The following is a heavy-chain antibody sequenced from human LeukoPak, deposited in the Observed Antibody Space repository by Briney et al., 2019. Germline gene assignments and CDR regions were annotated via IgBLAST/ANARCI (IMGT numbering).Heavy chain of an antibody. D-gene: IGHD3-22*01. V-gene: IGHV3-7*01. CDR2: IKQDGSEK. CDR3: ARDVKYYDSSGYPDY. Sequence: PGGSLRLSCAASGFTFSSYWMSWVRQAPGKGLEWVANIKQDGSEKYYVDSVKGRFTISRDNAKNPLYLQMNSLRAEDTAVYYCARDVKYYDSSGYPDYWGQGTLVTVSS. CDR1: GFTFSSYW. J-gene: IGHJ4*02.